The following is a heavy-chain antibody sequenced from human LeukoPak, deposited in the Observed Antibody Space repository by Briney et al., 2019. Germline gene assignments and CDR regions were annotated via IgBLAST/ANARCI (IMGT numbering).Heavy chain of an antibody. J-gene: IGHJ5*02. CDR2: ISSSSSYI. Sequence: PGGSLRLSCAASGFTFNSYSMNWVRQAPGKGLEWVSSISSSSSYIYYADSVKGRFTISRDNAKNSLYLQMNSLRGDDTAMYYCVRGRFWWFAWGLETLVTVSS. CDR1: GFTFNSYS. D-gene: IGHD2-15*01. V-gene: IGHV3-21*01. CDR3: VRGRFWWFA.